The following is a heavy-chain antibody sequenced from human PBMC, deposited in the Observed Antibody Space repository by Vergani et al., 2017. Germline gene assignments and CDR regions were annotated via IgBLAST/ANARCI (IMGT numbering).Heavy chain of an antibody. Sequence: QVQLQESGPRLVRPSQTLSLTCTVSGGSINNGAYYWGWIRQPAGKGLDWMGRVYTSVMTNYNPSLKRRVTILVDRSKSQLSLKLTSVTAGDTAVYFCARELSYYYGSGSDDYNPYYYEGMDVWGPGTTVTVSS. CDR3: ARELSYYYGSGSDDYNPYYYEGMDV. V-gene: IGHV4-61*02. J-gene: IGHJ6*02. D-gene: IGHD3-10*01. CDR1: GGSINNGAYY. CDR2: VYTSVMT.